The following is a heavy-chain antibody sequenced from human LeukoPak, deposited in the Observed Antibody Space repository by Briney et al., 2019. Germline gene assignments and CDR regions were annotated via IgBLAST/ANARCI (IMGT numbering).Heavy chain of an antibody. CDR1: GFTFSDYS. V-gene: IGHV3-21*01. CDR2: ISSTGSYI. CDR3: ARGSGSYFD. D-gene: IGHD1-26*01. J-gene: IGHJ4*02. Sequence: GGSLRLSCAASGFTFSDYSINWVRQAPGKGLEWVSSISSTGSYIYYADSVKGRFTISRDNAKNTLYLQMNSLRADDTGVYYCARGSGSYFDWGQGTLVTVSS.